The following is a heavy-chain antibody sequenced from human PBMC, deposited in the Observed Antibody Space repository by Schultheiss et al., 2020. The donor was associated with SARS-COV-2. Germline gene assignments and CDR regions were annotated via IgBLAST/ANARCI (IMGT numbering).Heavy chain of an antibody. CDR3: ARDEAYSSGWYPIDY. Sequence: GGSLRLSCSASGFTFSSYAMHWVRQAPGKGLEWVSSISSSSSYIYYADSVKGRFTISRDNAKNSLYLQMNSLRAEDTAVYYCARDEAYSSGWYPIDYWGQGTLVTVSS. V-gene: IGHV3-21*01. J-gene: IGHJ4*02. D-gene: IGHD6-19*01. CDR1: GFTFSSYA. CDR2: ISSSSSYI.